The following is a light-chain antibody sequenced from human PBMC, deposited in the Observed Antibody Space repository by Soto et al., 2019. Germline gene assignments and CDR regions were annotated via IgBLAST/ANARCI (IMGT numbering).Light chain of an antibody. Sequence: QSALTQPASVSGSPGQSITISCTGTSSDVGGYNYVSWYQQHPGKAPKLMIYEVSNRPSGVSNRFSGSKSGNTASLTISGIQAEDEADYYCSSHTSSSTLVFGGGTKLTVL. CDR2: EVS. V-gene: IGLV2-14*01. CDR3: SSHTSSSTLV. CDR1: SSDVGGYNY. J-gene: IGLJ3*02.